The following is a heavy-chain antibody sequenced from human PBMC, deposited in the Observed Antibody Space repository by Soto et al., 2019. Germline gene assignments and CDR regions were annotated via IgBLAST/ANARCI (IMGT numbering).Heavy chain of an antibody. CDR1: GGSISSGGYY. D-gene: IGHD3-16*01. CDR3: ARGASFGNAFDI. Sequence: QVQLQESGPGLVKPSQTLSLTCTVSGGSISSGGYYWSWIRQHPGKGLEWIGYIYYSGSTYYNPSLQSRVTLSVDTSKNQFSLKLSSVTAADTAVYYCARGASFGNAFDIWGQGTMVTVSS. CDR2: IYYSGST. V-gene: IGHV4-31*03. J-gene: IGHJ3*02.